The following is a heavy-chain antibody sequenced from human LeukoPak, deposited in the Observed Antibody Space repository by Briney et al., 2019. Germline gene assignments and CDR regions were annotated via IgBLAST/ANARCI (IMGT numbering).Heavy chain of an antibody. V-gene: IGHV4-39*01. D-gene: IGHD5-18*01. CDR3: AIPQDTAMAIDAFDI. CDR1: GGSIISSDYY. CDR2: IYFSGST. J-gene: IGHJ3*02. Sequence: NPSETLSLTCTVSGGSIISSDYYWGWIRQPPGKGLEWIGSIYFSGSTYYNPSLKSRVTISVDTSKNQFSLKLSSVTAADTAVYYCAIPQDTAMAIDAFDIWGQGTMVTVSS.